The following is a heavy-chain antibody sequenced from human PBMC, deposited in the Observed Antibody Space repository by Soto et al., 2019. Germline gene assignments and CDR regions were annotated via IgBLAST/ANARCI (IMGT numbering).Heavy chain of an antibody. Sequence: SVNVSCKASGGTFSSYAISWVRQAPGQGLEWMGGIIPIFGTANYAQKFQGRVTITADESTSTAYMELSSLRSEDTAVYYCVYGSGSYSAFDIWGQGTMVTVSS. D-gene: IGHD3-10*01. CDR1: GGTFSSYA. CDR3: VYGSGSYSAFDI. V-gene: IGHV1-69*13. CDR2: IIPIFGTA. J-gene: IGHJ3*02.